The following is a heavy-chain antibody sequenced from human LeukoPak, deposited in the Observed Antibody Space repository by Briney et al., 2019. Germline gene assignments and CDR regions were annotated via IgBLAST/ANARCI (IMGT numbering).Heavy chain of an antibody. CDR1: GGTFSSYA. D-gene: IGHD3-22*01. CDR2: INPNSGGT. Sequence: ASVKVSCKASGGTFSSYAISWVRQAPGQGLEWMGWINPNSGGTNYAQKFQGRVTMTRDTSISTAYMELSRLRSDDTAVYYCARGRLDYYDSSGYLVYWGQGTLVTVSS. CDR3: ARGRLDYYDSSGYLVY. V-gene: IGHV1-2*02. J-gene: IGHJ4*02.